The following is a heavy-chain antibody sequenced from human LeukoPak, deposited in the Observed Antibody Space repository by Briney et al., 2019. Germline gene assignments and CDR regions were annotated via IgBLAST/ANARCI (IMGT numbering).Heavy chain of an antibody. CDR2: IYSNGQT. V-gene: IGHV4-61*02. D-gene: IGHD4-17*01. CDR1: GVSLGSSHSY. CDR3: ARYDYGAAFDL. Sequence: SETLSLTCTVSGVSLGSSHSYWSWIRQPVGKGLEYIGRIYSNGQTNYNPSLKSRVTLSVATSKNRFSLKLTSVTAADTALYYCARYDYGAAFDLWGQGTLVTVAS. J-gene: IGHJ4*02.